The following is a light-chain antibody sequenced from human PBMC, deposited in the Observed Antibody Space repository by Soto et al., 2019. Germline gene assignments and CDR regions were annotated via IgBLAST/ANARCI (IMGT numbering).Light chain of an antibody. CDR1: QSVGSN. Sequence: EIVMTQSPATLSVSPGETATLSCRASQSVGSNFAWYQQKPGQAPRLLIYDTSARATSIPARFSGWGSETEFTLTISGLQSEDFSVYHCQQYNKWSPYTFGRGTRLEVK. CDR3: QQYNKWSPYT. V-gene: IGKV3-15*01. CDR2: DTS. J-gene: IGKJ2*01.